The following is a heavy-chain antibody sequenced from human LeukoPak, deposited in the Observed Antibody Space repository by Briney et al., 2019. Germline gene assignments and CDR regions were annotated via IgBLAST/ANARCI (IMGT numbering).Heavy chain of an antibody. D-gene: IGHD3-3*02. V-gene: IGHV3-23*01. CDR1: GFTFNNYA. Sequence: GGSLRLSCAASGFTFNNYAMSWVRQTPGKGLEWVSVISGSGGNTYYEDSVKGRFTISRDNSKNTLYLQMNSLRAEDTAVYYCAKDENHFWSGYYSNYFDPWGQGILVTVSS. J-gene: IGHJ5*02. CDR2: ISGSGGNT. CDR3: AKDENHFWSGYYSNYFDP.